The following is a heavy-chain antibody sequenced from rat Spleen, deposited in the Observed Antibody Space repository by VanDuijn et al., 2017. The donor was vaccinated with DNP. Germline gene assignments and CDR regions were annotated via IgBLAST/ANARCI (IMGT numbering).Heavy chain of an antibody. J-gene: IGHJ4*01. CDR2: ISPRGGST. Sequence: EVQLVESGGGLVQPGRSLKLSCAASGFTFSNYDMAWVRQAPTKGLEWVASISPRGGSTYYRDSVKGRFTVSRDNAKSSLYLQMDSLRSEDTATYYCARPEDAWGQGTSVTVSS. CDR3: ARPEDA. V-gene: IGHV5-25*01. CDR1: GFTFSNYD.